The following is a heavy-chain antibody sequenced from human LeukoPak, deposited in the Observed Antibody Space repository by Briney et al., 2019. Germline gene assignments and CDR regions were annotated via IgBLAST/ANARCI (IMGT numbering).Heavy chain of an antibody. CDR3: ARVLWFGELLPNWFDP. CDR1: GGSISSGGYS. J-gene: IGHJ5*02. Sequence: SETLSLTCAVSGGSISSGGYSWSWIRQPPGKGLEWIGYIYHSGSTYYSPSLKSRVTISVDRSKNQFSLKLSSVTAADTAVYYCARVLWFGELLPNWFDPWGQGTLVTVSS. V-gene: IGHV4-30-2*01. D-gene: IGHD3-10*01. CDR2: IYHSGST.